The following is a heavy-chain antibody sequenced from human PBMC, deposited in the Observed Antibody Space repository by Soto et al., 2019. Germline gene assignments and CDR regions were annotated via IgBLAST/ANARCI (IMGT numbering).Heavy chain of an antibody. CDR2: IYSSGTT. Sequence: SETLSLTCTVSGVSINNLPYFWGWIRQHPEKGLEWIGYIYSSGTTHFNPSLLSRVGMSLDTSGNRFSLRLTSVTAADTAVYYCARGADYGDTVREYFFDFWGQGALVTVSS. V-gene: IGHV4-31*03. D-gene: IGHD4-17*01. J-gene: IGHJ4*01. CDR1: GVSINNLPYF. CDR3: ARGADYGDTVREYFFDF.